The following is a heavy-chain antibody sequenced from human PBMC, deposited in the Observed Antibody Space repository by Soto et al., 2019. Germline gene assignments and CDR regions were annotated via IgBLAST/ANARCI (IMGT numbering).Heavy chain of an antibody. CDR3: ARNPDVAYCGGDCYSDY. CDR2: ISAYNGNT. Sequence: QVQLVQSGAEVKKPGASVKVSCKASGYTFTSYGISWVRQAPGQGLEWMGWISAYNGNTNYAQKLQGRVTMTTDTSTSTAYMELRCLRSDDTAVYYCARNPDVAYCGGDCYSDYWGPGTLGTVSS. J-gene: IGHJ4*02. CDR1: GYTFTSYG. D-gene: IGHD2-21*02. V-gene: IGHV1-18*01.